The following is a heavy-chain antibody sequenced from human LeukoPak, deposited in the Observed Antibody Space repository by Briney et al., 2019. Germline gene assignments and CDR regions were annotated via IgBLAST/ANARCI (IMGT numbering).Heavy chain of an antibody. CDR2: IKNDGNDT. D-gene: IGHD3-3*01. Sequence: GGSLRLSCAASGFTFTSHWMHWVRQTPGKGLVWVSGIKNDGNDTAYADSVKGRFTISRDNAKNTLYLQMDSLRAEDTAVYYCARDMDPTVFELWGRGTRVTVFS. CDR3: ARDMDPTVFEL. J-gene: IGHJ4*02. CDR1: GFTFTSHW. V-gene: IGHV3-74*01.